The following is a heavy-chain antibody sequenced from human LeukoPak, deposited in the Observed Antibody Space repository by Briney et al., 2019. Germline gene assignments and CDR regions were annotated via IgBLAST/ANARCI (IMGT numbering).Heavy chain of an antibody. J-gene: IGHJ4*02. D-gene: IGHD3-3*01. CDR3: ARSKTIFGVVMPGDLFSGSRD. CDR2: INPSGGST. Sequence: ASVKVSCKASGYTFTSYYMHWVRQARGQGLEWMGIINPSGGSTIYAQKFQGRITMTRDTSTSTVYMELSSLRSDDTAVYYCARSKTIFGVVMPGDLFSGSRDWGQGTLVTVSS. CDR1: GYTFTSYY. V-gene: IGHV1-46*01.